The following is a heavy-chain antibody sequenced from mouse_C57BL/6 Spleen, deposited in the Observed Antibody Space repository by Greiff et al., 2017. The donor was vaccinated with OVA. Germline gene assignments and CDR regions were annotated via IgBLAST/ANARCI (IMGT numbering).Heavy chain of an antibody. J-gene: IGHJ2*01. D-gene: IGHD2-5*01. Sequence: QVQLQQPGAELVKPGASVKLSCKASGYTFTSYWMQWVKQRPGQGLEWIGEIDPSDSYTNYNQKFKGKATLTVDTSSSTAYMQLSSLTSEDSAVYYCARKYYSNYFDDWGQGTTLTVSS. V-gene: IGHV1-50*01. CDR3: ARKYYSNYFDD. CDR2: IDPSDSYT. CDR1: GYTFTSYW.